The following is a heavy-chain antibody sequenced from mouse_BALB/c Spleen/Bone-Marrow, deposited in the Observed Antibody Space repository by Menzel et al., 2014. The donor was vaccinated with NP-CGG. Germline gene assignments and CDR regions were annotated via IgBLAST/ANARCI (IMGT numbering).Heavy chain of an antibody. J-gene: IGHJ4*01. CDR1: GYTFTRYW. CDR2: IDPSNSET. CDR3: ATAAYYDSHCCVMDY. V-gene: IGHV1-74*01. Sequence: QVQLKQSGPELVRPGASVKMSCKASGYTFTRYWMYWVKQRPGQGLEWIGMIDPSNSETRLNQKFKDKATLNIDKSSNTAYMQLSSLTSEDSTVYYCATAAYYDSHCCVMDYWGQGTSVTVSS. D-gene: IGHD2-10*01.